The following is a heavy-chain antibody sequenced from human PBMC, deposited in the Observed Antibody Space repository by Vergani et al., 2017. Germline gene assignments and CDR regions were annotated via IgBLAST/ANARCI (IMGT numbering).Heavy chain of an antibody. V-gene: IGHV3-74*03. Sequence: DVHLAESGGGFFQPGGSLRLSCSASGFSFNSYWMHWVRQVPGKGLLWVSRIKIYGSITAYADSVKGRFTISRDNAQNTLYLQMNSLRVDDTCVYYCARARCIETCYMSNWLDSWGQGTLVTVSS. CDR3: ARARCIETCYMSNWLDS. CDR1: GFSFNSYW. J-gene: IGHJ5*01. D-gene: IGHD3-9*01. CDR2: IKIYGSIT.